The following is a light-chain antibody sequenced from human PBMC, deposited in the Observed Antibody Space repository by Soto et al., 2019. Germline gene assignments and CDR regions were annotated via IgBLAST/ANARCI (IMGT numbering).Light chain of an antibody. CDR3: QHYESSLPSYT. CDR1: QSLASNY. CDR2: TAS. Sequence: EIVLTQSPGTLSLSPGERATLSCRVSQSLASNYLAWYQQKPGQAPRLLIYTASTRATGIPDRFSGSGSGTDFTLTISRLEPEDFAVYYCQHYESSLPSYTFGQGTKLEVK. J-gene: IGKJ2*01. V-gene: IGKV3-20*01.